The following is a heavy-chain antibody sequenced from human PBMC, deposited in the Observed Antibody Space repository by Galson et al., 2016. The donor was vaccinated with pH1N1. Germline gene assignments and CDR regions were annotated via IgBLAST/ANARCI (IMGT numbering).Heavy chain of an antibody. Sequence: PALVKPTQTLTLTCTFSGFSLSTSGMCVSWIRQPPGKALEWLALIDWDDDKYYSTSLKTRLTISKDTSKNQVVLTMTNMDPVDTATYYCARLDYGDYSGYFEYWCQGTLVTVSS. D-gene: IGHD4-17*01. CDR3: ARLDYGDYSGYFEY. CDR2: IDWDDDK. V-gene: IGHV2-70*01. CDR1: GFSLSTSGMC. J-gene: IGHJ4*02.